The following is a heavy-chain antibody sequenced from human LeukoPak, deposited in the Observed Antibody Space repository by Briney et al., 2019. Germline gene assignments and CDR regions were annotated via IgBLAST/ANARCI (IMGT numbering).Heavy chain of an antibody. Sequence: GGSLRLSCAASGFTFSSYSMNWVRQAPGKGLEWVSYISSSSSTIYYADSVKGRFTISRDNAKNSLHLQMNSLRAEDTAVYYCARSRIAAAGTYGMDVWGQGTTVTVSS. D-gene: IGHD6-13*01. CDR3: ARSRIAAAGTYGMDV. J-gene: IGHJ6*02. CDR2: ISSSSSTI. CDR1: GFTFSSYS. V-gene: IGHV3-48*01.